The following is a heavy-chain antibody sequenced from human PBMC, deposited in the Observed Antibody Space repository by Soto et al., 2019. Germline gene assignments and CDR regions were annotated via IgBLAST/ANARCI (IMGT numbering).Heavy chain of an antibody. CDR3: GRGIQEGFDH. CDR1: GAPISRDHYY. D-gene: IGHD1-20*01. J-gene: IGHJ5*02. V-gene: IGHV4-31*03. CDR2: IYDSGTT. Sequence: SETLSLTCSVSGAPISRDHYYWSWIRHLPGKGLEWIGSIYDSGTTKYNTSLTSRIALSVETSKTQSSLKLTSVNAADPAVYSCGRGIQEGFDHWGPGTLVTVSA.